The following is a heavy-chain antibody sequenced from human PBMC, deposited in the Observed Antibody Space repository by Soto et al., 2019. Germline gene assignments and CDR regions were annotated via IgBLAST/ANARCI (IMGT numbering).Heavy chain of an antibody. D-gene: IGHD3-10*01. V-gene: IGHV1-8*01. J-gene: IGHJ6*02. Sequence: ASVKVSCKASGYTFTSYDINWVRQATGQGLEWMGWMNPNSGSTDYAQKFQGWVTMTRDTSISTAYMELSSLRSDDTAVYYCASTMVRGVEYGMDVWGQGTTVTVSS. CDR3: ASTMVRGVEYGMDV. CDR2: MNPNSGST. CDR1: GYTFTSYD.